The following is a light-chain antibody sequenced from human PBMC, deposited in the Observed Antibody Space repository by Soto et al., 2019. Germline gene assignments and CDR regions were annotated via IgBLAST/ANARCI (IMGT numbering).Light chain of an antibody. V-gene: IGLV2-14*01. CDR3: SSYTSSSTF. CDR2: DVS. CDR1: SSDVGGYNY. Sequence: QSALTQPASVSGSPGQSTTISCTGTSSDVGGYNYVSWYQQHPGKAPKLMIYDVSNRPSGVSNRFSGSKSGNTASLTISGLQAKDEADYYCSSYTSSSTFFGTGTKLTVL. J-gene: IGLJ1*01.